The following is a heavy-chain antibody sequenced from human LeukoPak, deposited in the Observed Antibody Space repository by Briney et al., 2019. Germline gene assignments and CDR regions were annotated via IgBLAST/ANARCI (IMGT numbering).Heavy chain of an antibody. Sequence: SVKVSCKASGGTFSSYAISWVRQAPGQGLEWMGGIIPIFGTANYAQKFQGRVTITTDESTSTAYMELSSLRSEDTAVYYWASDGRGHSSGFTYWGQGTLVTVSS. V-gene: IGHV1-69*05. CDR2: IIPIFGTA. CDR1: GGTFSSYA. J-gene: IGHJ4*02. D-gene: IGHD3-22*01. CDR3: ASDGRGHSSGFTY.